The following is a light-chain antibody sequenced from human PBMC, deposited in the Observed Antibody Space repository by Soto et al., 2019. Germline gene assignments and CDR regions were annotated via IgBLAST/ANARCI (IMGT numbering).Light chain of an antibody. CDR2: DAS. CDR3: QQFNNWPGT. CDR1: QAISSA. V-gene: IGKV1D-13*01. J-gene: IGKJ3*01. Sequence: ANQLTQSPSSLSASVGDRVTITCRASQAISSALAWYQQKPGKPPKLLIYDASTLQSGVPSRFSGTASGIDFTLTINSLKPEDFATYYCQQFNNWPGTLGPGTKVDIK.